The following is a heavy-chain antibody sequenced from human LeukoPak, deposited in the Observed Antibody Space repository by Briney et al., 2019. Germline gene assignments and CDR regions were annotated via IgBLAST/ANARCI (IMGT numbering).Heavy chain of an antibody. J-gene: IGHJ4*02. CDR3: ARERGARRLIVVVTAIDYFDY. Sequence: PSETLSLTCTVSGGSISSSSYYWGWIRQPPGKGLEWIRSIYYSGSTYYNPSLRSRVTISVDTSKNQFSLKLSSVTAADTAVYYCARERGARRLIVVVTAIDYFDYWGQGTLVTVSS. V-gene: IGHV4-39*07. CDR2: IYYSGST. CDR1: GGSISSSSYY. D-gene: IGHD2-21*02.